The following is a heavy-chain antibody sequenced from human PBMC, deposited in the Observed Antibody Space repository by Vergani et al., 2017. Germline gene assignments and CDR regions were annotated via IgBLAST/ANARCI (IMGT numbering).Heavy chain of an antibody. V-gene: IGHV4-34*01. CDR1: GGSFTSYH. J-gene: IGHJ6*03. CDR2: IDHTGRP. Sequence: QVQLQQWGGGLLKPSETLSLTCVVNGGSFTSYHWTWIRQSPGEGLEWVGDIDHTGRPDYNPSLRSRLTMSVAKSRNQFSLTLNSVTATDTAIYFCARVNTETNGHLYEYYYMDVWVQGTAVTVS. D-gene: IGHD4-11*01. CDR3: ARVNTETNGHLYEYYYMDV.